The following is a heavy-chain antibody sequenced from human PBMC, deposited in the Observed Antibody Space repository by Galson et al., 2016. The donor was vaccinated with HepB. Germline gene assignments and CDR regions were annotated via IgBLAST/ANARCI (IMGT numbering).Heavy chain of an antibody. CDR3: TKEGAYGSSSRCRYYMDV. J-gene: IGHJ6*03. CDR1: GFTFSSRG. CDR2: IWPDGSDE. Sequence: SLRLSCAASGFTFSSRGMHWVRQAPGKGLEWVAVIWPDGSDEKYGDSVQGRFRISRDNSKNTLYLQMNSLRAEDTAVYYCTKEGAYGSSSRCRYYMDVWGRGTTVTVSS. D-gene: IGHD2-2*01. V-gene: IGHV3-33*06.